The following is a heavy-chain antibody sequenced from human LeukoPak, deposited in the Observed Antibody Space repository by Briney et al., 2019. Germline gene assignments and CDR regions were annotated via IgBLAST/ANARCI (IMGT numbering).Heavy chain of an antibody. CDR3: AGGRTDIVVVPATLRNYYFDY. CDR2: IMPMFGKA. CDR1: GGTFSGYD. J-gene: IGHJ4*02. Sequence: SVKVSCKASGGTFSGYDISWVRQAPGQGLEWKGGIMPMFGKANYAQKFQGRVTTTADKATSTAYMELSSLRSEDTAVYYCAGGRTDIVVVPATLRNYYFDYWGQGTLVTVSS. D-gene: IGHD2-2*01. V-gene: IGHV1-69*06.